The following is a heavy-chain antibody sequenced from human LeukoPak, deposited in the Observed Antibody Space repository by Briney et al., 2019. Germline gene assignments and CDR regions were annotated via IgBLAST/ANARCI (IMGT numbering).Heavy chain of an antibody. CDR1: GYTFTSYA. D-gene: IGHD3-16*01. V-gene: IGHV7-4-1*02. Sequence: ASVKVSCKASGYTFTSYAMNWVRQAPGQGLEWMGWINTNTGNPTYAQGFTGRFVFSLDTSVSTAYLQISSLKAEDTAVYYCARGGEVTYYYYYYYYMDVWGKGTTVTVSS. CDR2: INTNTGNP. CDR3: ARGGEVTYYYYYYYYMDV. J-gene: IGHJ6*03.